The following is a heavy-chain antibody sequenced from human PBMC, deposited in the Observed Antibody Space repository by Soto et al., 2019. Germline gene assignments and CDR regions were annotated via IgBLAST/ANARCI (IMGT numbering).Heavy chain of an antibody. Sequence: GGSLRLSCAASGFTFSSYAMHWVRQAPGKGLEWVVVISYDGSNKYYADSVKGRFTISRDNAKNSLYLQMNSLRAEDTAVYYCARDLWFGELIKDPNWFDPWGQGTLVTVSS. CDR3: ARDLWFGELIKDPNWFDP. V-gene: IGHV3-30-3*01. J-gene: IGHJ5*02. D-gene: IGHD3-10*01. CDR2: ISYDGSNK. CDR1: GFTFSSYA.